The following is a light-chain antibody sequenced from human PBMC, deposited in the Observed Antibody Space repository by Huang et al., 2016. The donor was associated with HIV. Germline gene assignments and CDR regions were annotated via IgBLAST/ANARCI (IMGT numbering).Light chain of an antibody. CDR1: QSVSSN. Sequence: EIVMTQSPVTLSVSPGERATLSCRASQSVSSNLAGYQRKPGQAPRLLIYGASTRATGGPARFSGGGSGTEFTLTISSLQSEDFALYYCQQYNNWPPITFGQGTRLEIK. V-gene: IGKV3-15*01. J-gene: IGKJ5*01. CDR3: QQYNNWPPIT. CDR2: GAS.